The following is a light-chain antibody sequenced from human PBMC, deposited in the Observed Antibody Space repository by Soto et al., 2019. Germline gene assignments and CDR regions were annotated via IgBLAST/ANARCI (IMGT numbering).Light chain of an antibody. CDR1: QSISSY. Sequence: DIQMTQSPSSLSASVGDRVTITCRASQSISSYLNWYQQKPGKAPTLLIYAASSLQTGVPSRFSGSGSGTDFTLTISSLQHEDFATYYCQQCYSTLLTFGGGTKVEIK. CDR2: AAS. J-gene: IGKJ4*02. CDR3: QQCYSTLLT. V-gene: IGKV1-39*01.